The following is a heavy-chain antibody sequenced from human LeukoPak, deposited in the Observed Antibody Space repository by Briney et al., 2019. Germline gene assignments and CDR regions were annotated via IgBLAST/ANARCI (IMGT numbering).Heavy chain of an antibody. CDR2: IGTAGEI. Sequence: GRSLRLSCAASGFTFRSYDMHWVRQATGKGLEWVSGIGTAGEIYYPGFVKGRFTISRENAKNSLYLQMNSLRAGDTAVYYCARAAYSSTWYSRYFDLWGRGTLVTVSS. CDR1: GFTFRSYD. D-gene: IGHD6-13*01. V-gene: IGHV3-13*01. J-gene: IGHJ2*01. CDR3: ARAAYSSTWYSRYFDL.